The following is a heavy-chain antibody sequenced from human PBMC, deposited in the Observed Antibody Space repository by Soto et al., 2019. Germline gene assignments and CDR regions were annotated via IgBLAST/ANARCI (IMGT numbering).Heavy chain of an antibody. D-gene: IGHD6-19*01. CDR3: ARGGAVAGKDYYYYGMDV. CDR1: GYTFSTYA. J-gene: IGHJ6*02. CDR2: INAANGNT. Sequence: ASVKVSCKASGYTFSTYATHWVRQAPGQRLEWMGWINAANGNTKYSQKFKGRVTITRDTSASTAYMELRSLRSDDTAVYYCARGGAVAGKDYYYYGMDVWGQGTTVTVSS. V-gene: IGHV1-3*01.